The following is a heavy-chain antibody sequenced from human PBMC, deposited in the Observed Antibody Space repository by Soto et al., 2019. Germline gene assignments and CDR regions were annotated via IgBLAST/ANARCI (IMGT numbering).Heavy chain of an antibody. J-gene: IGHJ5*02. CDR3: ARDKIVAPVSWFDP. Sequence: QVQLVQSGAEVKKPGSSVKVSCKASGGTFSSYAISWVRQAPGQGLEWMGGIIPIFGTANYAQKFQGRVTITADESTSTAYMELNSLRSEDTAVYYCARDKIVAPVSWFDPWGQGTLVTVSS. D-gene: IGHD5-12*01. V-gene: IGHV1-69*01. CDR2: IIPIFGTA. CDR1: GGTFSSYA.